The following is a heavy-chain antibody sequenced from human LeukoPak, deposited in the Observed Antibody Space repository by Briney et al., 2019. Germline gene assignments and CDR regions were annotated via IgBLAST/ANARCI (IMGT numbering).Heavy chain of an antibody. Sequence: PGGSLRLSCAASGFTFSSYAMHWVRQAPGKGLEYVSAISSNEGSTYYANSVKGRFTISRDNSKNTLYLQMGSLRAEDMAVYYCARQMVRGVIGTHMDVWGQGTTVTVSS. CDR3: ARQMVRGVIGTHMDV. CDR2: ISSNEGST. V-gene: IGHV3-64*01. CDR1: GFTFSSYA. J-gene: IGHJ6*02. D-gene: IGHD3-10*01.